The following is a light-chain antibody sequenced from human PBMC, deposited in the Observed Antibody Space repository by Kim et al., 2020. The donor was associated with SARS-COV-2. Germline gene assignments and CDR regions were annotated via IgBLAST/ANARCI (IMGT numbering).Light chain of an antibody. CDR2: NAF. J-gene: IGKJ2*01. CDR3: QQYGNSYPMYI. CDR1: QTILNSRH. V-gene: IGKV3-20*01. Sequence: EIVLTQSPGSLSLSPGERATLSCKTSQTILNSRHLAWYQQKPGQAPRLLIYNAFSRATGIPDRFSGSRSGTDFTLTISRLEPEDSAVYYCQQYGNSYPMYIFGQGTKLEI.